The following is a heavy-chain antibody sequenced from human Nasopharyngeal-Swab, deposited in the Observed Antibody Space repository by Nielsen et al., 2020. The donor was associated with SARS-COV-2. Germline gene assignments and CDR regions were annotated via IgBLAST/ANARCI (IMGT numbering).Heavy chain of an antibody. V-gene: IGHV3-49*02. J-gene: IGHJ5*02. CDR2: IRSKAYGGTT. D-gene: IGHD3-3*01. Sequence: WIRQPPGKGLERVGFIRSKAYGGTTEYAASVKGRFTISRDDSKSIAYLQMNSLKTEDTAVYYCTRSQREGITIFGVVYWFDPWGQGTLVTVSS. CDR3: TRSQREGITIFGVVYWFDP.